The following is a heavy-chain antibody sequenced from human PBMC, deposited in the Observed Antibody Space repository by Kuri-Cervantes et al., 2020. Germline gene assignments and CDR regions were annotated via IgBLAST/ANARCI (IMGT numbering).Heavy chain of an antibody. J-gene: IGHJ6*02. V-gene: IGHV3-30-3*01. CDR2: ISYDGSNK. D-gene: IGHD2-8*01. CDR1: GFTFSSYA. Sequence: GGSLRLSCAASGFTFSSYAMHWVRQAPGKGLEWVAVISYDGSNKYYADSVKGRFTISRDNSKNTLYLQMNSLRAEDTAVYYCARGADGVKNGIYYYGMDVWGQGTTVTVSS. CDR3: ARGADGVKNGIYYYGMDV.